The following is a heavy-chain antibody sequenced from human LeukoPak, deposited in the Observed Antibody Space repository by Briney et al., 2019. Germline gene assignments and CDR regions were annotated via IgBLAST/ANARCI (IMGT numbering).Heavy chain of an antibody. CDR2: ISAYNGNT. Sequence: ASVKASCKASGYTFTSYGISWVRQAPGQGLEWMGWISAYNGNTNYAQKLQGRVTMTTDTSTSAAYMELRSLRSDDTAVCYCARVSLLSYDSSGYYPAGYFDYWGQGTLVTVSS. D-gene: IGHD3-22*01. J-gene: IGHJ4*02. CDR3: ARVSLLSYDSSGYYPAGYFDY. V-gene: IGHV1-18*01. CDR1: GYTFTSYG.